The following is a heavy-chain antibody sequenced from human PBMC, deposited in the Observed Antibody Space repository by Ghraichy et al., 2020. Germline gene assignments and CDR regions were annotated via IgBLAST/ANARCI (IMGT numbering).Heavy chain of an antibody. CDR1: GFTFSRYW. CDR3: AREASGYNYGLDY. CDR2: IKQDGSEK. D-gene: IGHD5-18*01. Sequence: GESLNISCAASGFTFSRYWMSWVRQAPGKGLEWVANIKQDGSEKYYVDSVKGRFTISRDNTKNSLYLQMNSLRAEDTAVYYCAREASGYNYGLDYWGQGTLVTVSS. J-gene: IGHJ4*02. V-gene: IGHV3-7*01.